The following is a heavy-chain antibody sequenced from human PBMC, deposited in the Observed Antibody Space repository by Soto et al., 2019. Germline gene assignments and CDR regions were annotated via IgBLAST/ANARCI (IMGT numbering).Heavy chain of an antibody. D-gene: IGHD5-18*01. CDR1: GFTFSGFG. V-gene: IGHV1-18*04. J-gene: IGHJ2*01. CDR2: ITASNGNT. Sequence: QLQLVQSGTEVKNPGASVKVSCKASGFTFSGFGITWVRQAPGQGLEGMGWITASNGNTNYAQNLQGRVTMTTDTSTSTAYMELWRLRSDDTAVYYCARGYSYGSYWYFDLWGRGTLVTVSS. CDR3: ARGYSYGSYWYFDL.